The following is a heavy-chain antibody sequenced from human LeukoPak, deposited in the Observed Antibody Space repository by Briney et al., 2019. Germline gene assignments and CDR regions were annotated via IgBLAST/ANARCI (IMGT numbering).Heavy chain of an antibody. CDR2: FYPGDSDT. CDR1: GYSFTTSG. CDR3: ARLYGSGSYYLYYYYYMDV. Sequence: GESLKISCKGSGYSFTTSGFGWGPRLPGKALKWLGIFYPGDSDTRYCPSFQGQVTISADKSISTAYLQWSSLKASDTAMYYCARLYGSGSYYLYYYYYMDVWGEGTTVTASS. J-gene: IGHJ6*03. D-gene: IGHD3-10*01. V-gene: IGHV5-51*01.